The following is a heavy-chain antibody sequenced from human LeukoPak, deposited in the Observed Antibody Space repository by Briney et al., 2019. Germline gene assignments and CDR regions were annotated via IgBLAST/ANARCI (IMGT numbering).Heavy chain of an antibody. D-gene: IGHD1-26*01. CDR2: FDPEDGET. Sequence: ASVKVSCKVSGYTLTELSMHWVRQAPGKGLEWMGGFDPEDGETSYAQKFQGRVTMTRDTSTSTVYMELSSLRSEDTAVYYCARDLGEVGAKGRDYWGQGTLVTVSS. J-gene: IGHJ4*02. CDR3: ARDLGEVGAKGRDY. CDR1: GYTLTELS. V-gene: IGHV1-24*01.